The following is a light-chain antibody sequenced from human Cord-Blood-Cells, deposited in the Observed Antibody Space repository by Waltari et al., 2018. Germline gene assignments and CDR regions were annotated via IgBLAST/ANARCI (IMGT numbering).Light chain of an antibody. CDR2: GKN. J-gene: IGLJ2*01. V-gene: IGLV3-19*01. CDR1: SLRSHY. Sequence: SSELTQDPAVSVALGQTVRLTCQGDSLRSHYASWYPQKPGQAPVLVIYGKNNRPSGIPDRFSGSSSGNTASLTITGAQAEDEADYFCNSRDSSGNHVVFGGGTKLTVL. CDR3: NSRDSSGNHVV.